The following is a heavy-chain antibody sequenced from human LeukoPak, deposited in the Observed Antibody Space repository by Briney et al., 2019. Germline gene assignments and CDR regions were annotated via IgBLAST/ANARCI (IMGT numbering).Heavy chain of an antibody. J-gene: IGHJ2*01. Sequence: SETLSLTCTVSGGSISSSSYCWGWIRQPPGKGLEWIGRIYTSGSTNYNPSLKSRVTISVDTSKNQFSLKLSSVTAADTAVYYCARGDWYFDLWGRGTLVTVSS. V-gene: IGHV4-39*07. CDR2: IYTSGST. CDR3: ARGDWYFDL. CDR1: GGSISSSSYC.